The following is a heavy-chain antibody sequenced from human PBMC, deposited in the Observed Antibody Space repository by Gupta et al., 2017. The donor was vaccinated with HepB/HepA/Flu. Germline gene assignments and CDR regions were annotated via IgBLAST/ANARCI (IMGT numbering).Heavy chain of an antibody. J-gene: IGHJ4*02. CDR2: IHPKTGVA. CDR1: GYSFIDHY. Sequence: QVQLVQSGAEVMRPGASVKVSCKASGYSFIDHYIDWVRQAPGQGLEWMGRIHPKTGVANFAQNFHDRVTLTRDTSVRTVYMELSSLTSDDRAVYYCARDGHGNSPFPFDYWGQGTLVAVSS. D-gene: IGHD4-23*01. V-gene: IGHV1-2*06. CDR3: ARDGHGNSPFPFDY.